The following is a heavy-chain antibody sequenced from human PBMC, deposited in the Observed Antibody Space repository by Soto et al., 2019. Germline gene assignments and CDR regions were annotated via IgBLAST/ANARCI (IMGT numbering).Heavy chain of an antibody. V-gene: IGHV3-30-3*01. Sequence: QVQLVESGGGVVQPGRSLRLSCAASGFTFSSYAMHWVRQAPGKGLEWVAVISYDGSKKYYAHSVKGRFTISRDNSKNTLYLQMNSLRAEDTAVYYCARPSTTVTTLTWFDPWGQGTLVTVSS. D-gene: IGHD4-17*01. CDR2: ISYDGSKK. J-gene: IGHJ5*02. CDR1: GFTFSSYA. CDR3: ARPSTTVTTLTWFDP.